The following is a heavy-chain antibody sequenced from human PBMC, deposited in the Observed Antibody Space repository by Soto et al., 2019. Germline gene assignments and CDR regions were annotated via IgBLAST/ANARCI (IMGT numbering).Heavy chain of an antibody. CDR1: GVSISSGGYY. CDR3: ARAAYCGGDCYSDYFDY. Sequence: PSETLSLTCTVSGVSISSGGYYWSWIRQHPGKGLEWIGYIYYSGSTYYNPSLKSRVTISVDTSKNQFSLKLSSVTAADTAVYYCARAAYCGGDCYSDYFDYWGQGTLVTVSS. V-gene: IGHV4-31*03. D-gene: IGHD2-21*02. J-gene: IGHJ4*02. CDR2: IYYSGST.